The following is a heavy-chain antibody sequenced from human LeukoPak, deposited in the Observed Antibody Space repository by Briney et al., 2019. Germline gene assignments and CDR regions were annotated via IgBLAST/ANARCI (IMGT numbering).Heavy chain of an antibody. D-gene: IGHD6-6*01. CDR2: ISHDGTKQ. V-gene: IGHV3-30*04. J-gene: IGHJ4*02. CDR1: GFNFVNYP. Sequence: GRSLRLSCAASGFNFVNYPLHWVRQAPGKGLEWVTQISHDGTKQYYAAAVKGRFTVSRDNSKNTVDLQMNSLRTGDTATYFCARESEYSSSPTFDSWGQGVLVTVSS. CDR3: ARESEYSSSPTFDS.